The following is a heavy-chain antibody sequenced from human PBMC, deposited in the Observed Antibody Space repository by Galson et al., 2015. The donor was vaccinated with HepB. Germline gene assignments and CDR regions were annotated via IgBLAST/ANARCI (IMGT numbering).Heavy chain of an antibody. J-gene: IGHJ5*02. D-gene: IGHD3-10*01. V-gene: IGHV4-39*01. CDR2: VYYSGDT. CDR1: GGSINTRDYY. CDR3: ARHSLFKVPGAGRENWSDP. Sequence: TLSLTCTVSGGSINTRDYYWGWVRQPPGKGLEWIGTVYYSGDTYYNPSLKSRLTMSVDTSKNQFSLKLTSLTAADTAVYYCARHSLFKVPGAGRENWSDPWGQGTLVTVSS.